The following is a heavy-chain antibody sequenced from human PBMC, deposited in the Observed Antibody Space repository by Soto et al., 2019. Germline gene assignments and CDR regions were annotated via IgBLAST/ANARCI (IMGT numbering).Heavy chain of an antibody. Sequence: GGSLRLSCVASGFNFKAYAMGWVRQAPGKGLEWVASITATDGNTYYADSVRGRFTISRDNSRNFLFLQMNGLRPEDSALYYCAKDEGTSSTVFDYWGQGT. V-gene: IGHV3-23*01. J-gene: IGHJ4*02. CDR1: GFNFKAYA. D-gene: IGHD4-4*01. CDR3: AKDEGTSSTVFDY. CDR2: ITATDGNT.